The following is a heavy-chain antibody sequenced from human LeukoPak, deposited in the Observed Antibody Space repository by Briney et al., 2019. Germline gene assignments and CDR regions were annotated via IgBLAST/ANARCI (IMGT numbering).Heavy chain of an antibody. Sequence: ASVKVSCKASGYTFTGYYMHWVRQAPGQGLEWMGWINPNSGGTNYAQKFQGRVTMTRDTSISTAYMELSRLRSDDTAVYYCARDFALAAAGWYFDLWGVAPWSLSPQ. V-gene: IGHV1-2*02. CDR3: ARDFALAAAGWYFDL. CDR2: INPNSGGT. CDR1: GYTFTGYY. J-gene: IGHJ2*01. D-gene: IGHD6-13*01.